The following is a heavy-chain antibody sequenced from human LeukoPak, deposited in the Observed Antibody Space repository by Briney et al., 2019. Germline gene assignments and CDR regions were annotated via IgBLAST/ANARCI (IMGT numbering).Heavy chain of an antibody. CDR2: ISGSGGST. CDR3: AKDVRITIFGVVIRYFDY. J-gene: IGHJ4*02. V-gene: IGHV3-23*01. Sequence: GASLRLSCAASGFTFSSYAMSWVRQAPGKGLEWVSAISGSGGSTYYADSVKGRFTISRDNSKNTLYLQRNSLRAEDTAVYYCAKDVRITIFGVVIRYFDYWGQGTLVTVSS. D-gene: IGHD3-3*01. CDR1: GFTFSSYA.